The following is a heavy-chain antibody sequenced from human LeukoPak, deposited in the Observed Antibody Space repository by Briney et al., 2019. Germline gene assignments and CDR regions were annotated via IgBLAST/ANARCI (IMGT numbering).Heavy chain of an antibody. CDR1: GFTFSSYW. Sequence: GGSLRLSCAASGFTFSSYWMSWVRQAPGKGLEWVANIKQDGSEKYYVDSVKGRFTISRDNAKNSLYLQMSSLRAEDTAVYYCARDRRRYCSSTSCYYYYYYGMDVWGQGTTVTVSS. V-gene: IGHV3-7*01. D-gene: IGHD2-2*01. CDR2: IKQDGSEK. J-gene: IGHJ6*02. CDR3: ARDRRRYCSSTSCYYYYYYGMDV.